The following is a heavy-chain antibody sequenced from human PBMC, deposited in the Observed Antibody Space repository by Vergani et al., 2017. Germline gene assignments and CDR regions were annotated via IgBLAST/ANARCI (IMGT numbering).Heavy chain of an antibody. CDR2: MYHSGTT. D-gene: IGHD1-14*01. J-gene: IGHJ4*02. CDR3: ARHQIGRYTEY. CDR1: GDSITSRPDY. Sequence: QLQLQESGPGLVKPSETLSLTCSVSGDSITSRPDYWGWIRQTPGKGLEWIGSMYHSGTTYYNPSLKSRATLSVDTSKNQISLQVTSVTAADTAVYYCARHQIGRYTEYWGQGILVTVSS. V-gene: IGHV4-39*01.